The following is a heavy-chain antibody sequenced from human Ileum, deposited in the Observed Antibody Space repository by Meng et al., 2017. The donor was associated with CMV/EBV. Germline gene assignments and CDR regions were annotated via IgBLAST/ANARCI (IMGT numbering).Heavy chain of an antibody. J-gene: IGHJ5*02. CDR2: IYRTGST. CDR1: GYSISSGYY. V-gene: IGHV4-38-2*02. Sequence: SETLSLTCTVSGYSISSGYYWGWIRQPPGKGLEWIGIIYRTGSTYYNPSLKSRVTISVDMSKNQFSLNLNSVTAADTAVYFCVRGVIAVVPAARFSGFDPWGQGTLVTVPQ. D-gene: IGHD2-2*01. CDR3: VRGVIAVVPAARFSGFDP.